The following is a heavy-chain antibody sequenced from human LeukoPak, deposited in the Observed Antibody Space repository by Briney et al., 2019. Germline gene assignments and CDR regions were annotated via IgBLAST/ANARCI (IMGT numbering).Heavy chain of an antibody. Sequence: GGSLRLSCAASGFTVSSNYMSWVRQAPGKGLEWVSVIYSGGSTYYADSVKGRFTISRDNSKNTLYLQMNSLGADDTAVYYCATGYCSSTSCPIDYWGQGTLVTVSS. D-gene: IGHD2-2*01. CDR3: ATGYCSSTSCPIDY. V-gene: IGHV3-53*05. CDR1: GFTVSSNY. CDR2: IYSGGST. J-gene: IGHJ4*02.